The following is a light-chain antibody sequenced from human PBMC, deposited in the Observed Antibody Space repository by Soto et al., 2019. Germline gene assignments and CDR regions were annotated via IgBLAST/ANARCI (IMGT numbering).Light chain of an antibody. Sequence: EIVLTQSPGTLSLPPGERATLSCRASQSVSNYLAWYQQKPGQAPRLLIYGASSRATGIPDRFSGSGSGTDFTLTISRLEPEDFAVYYCQQYGSSPGTFGQGTKVDIK. J-gene: IGKJ1*01. CDR1: QSVSNY. CDR3: QQYGSSPGT. V-gene: IGKV3-20*01. CDR2: GAS.